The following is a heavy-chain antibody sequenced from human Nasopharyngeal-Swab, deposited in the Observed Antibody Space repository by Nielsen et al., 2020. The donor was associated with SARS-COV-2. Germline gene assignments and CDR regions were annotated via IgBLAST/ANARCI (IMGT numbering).Heavy chain of an antibody. CDR2: ISWNSGTI. CDR1: GFTFDDYA. Sequence: LSLTCAASGFTFDDYAMHWVRQAPGKGLEWVSGISWNSGTIGYADSVKGRFTISRDNAKNSLFLQMNSLRPEDTALYYCAKDFADWFFFDYWGQGALVSVSS. D-gene: IGHD3-9*01. CDR3: AKDFADWFFFDY. V-gene: IGHV3-9*01. J-gene: IGHJ4*02.